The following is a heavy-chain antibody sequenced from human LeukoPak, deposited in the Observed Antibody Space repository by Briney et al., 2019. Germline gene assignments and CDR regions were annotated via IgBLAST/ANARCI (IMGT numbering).Heavy chain of an antibody. J-gene: IGHJ4*02. CDR3: ARLVDYYGSGSYADY. V-gene: IGHV4-39*07. CDR2: IYYSGST. Sequence: SETLSLTCTVSGGSISSSGYYWGWIRQPPGKGLEWIGSIYYSGSTYYNPSLESRVTISVATSKNQFSLKLTSVTAADTAVYYCARLVDYYGSGSYADYWGQGTLVTVSS. D-gene: IGHD3-10*01. CDR1: GGSISSSGYY.